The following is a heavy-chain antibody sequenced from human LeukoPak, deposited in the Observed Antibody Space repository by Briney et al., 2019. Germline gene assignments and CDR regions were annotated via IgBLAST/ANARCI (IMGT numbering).Heavy chain of an antibody. D-gene: IGHD4-17*01. CDR1: GFTFSNYS. Sequence: PGGSLRLSCAASGFTFSNYSMNWVRQAPGKGLEWVSSISSSSSYIYYADSVKGRFTISRDNAKNSLYLQMNSLRAEDTAVYYCARDDYGDYFFDYWGQGTLVTVSS. V-gene: IGHV3-21*01. CDR2: ISSSSSYI. CDR3: ARDDYGDYFFDY. J-gene: IGHJ4*02.